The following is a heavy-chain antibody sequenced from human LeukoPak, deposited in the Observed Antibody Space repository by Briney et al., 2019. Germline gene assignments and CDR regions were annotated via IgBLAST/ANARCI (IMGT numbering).Heavy chain of an antibody. CDR1: GGSISSYY. Sequence: SETLSLTCTVSGGSISSYYWSWIRQSPGKGLEWIGYIYYSGSTNYNPSLKSRVTISVDTSKNQFSLKLSSVTAADTAVYYCARDGGQLAFDYWGQRTLVTVSS. CDR2: IYYSGST. CDR3: ARDGGQLAFDY. V-gene: IGHV4-59*01. D-gene: IGHD3-16*01. J-gene: IGHJ4*02.